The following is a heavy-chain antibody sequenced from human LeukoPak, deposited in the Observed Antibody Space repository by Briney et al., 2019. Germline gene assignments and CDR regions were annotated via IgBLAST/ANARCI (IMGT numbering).Heavy chain of an antibody. CDR2: ISGSGGTT. V-gene: IGHV3-23*01. Sequence: GGSLRLSCAASGFTLSSFAMNWVRQAPGKGLEWVSAISGSGGTTFYADSVKGRLTISRDNSKNTLYLQMNNLRAEDTAVYYCVKRAVNYPFDFWGQGTLVTVSS. CDR3: VKRAVNYPFDF. CDR1: GFTLSSFA. D-gene: IGHD1-7*01. J-gene: IGHJ4*02.